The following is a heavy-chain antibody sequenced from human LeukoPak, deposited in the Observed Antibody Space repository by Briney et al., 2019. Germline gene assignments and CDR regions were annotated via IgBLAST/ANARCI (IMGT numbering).Heavy chain of an antibody. J-gene: IGHJ5*02. CDR3: AKGVKCSSGSCDAFDP. Sequence: PSETLSLTCNVSGGAISSGYYWGWIRQPPGKGLQWIGSIYHSGSTNYNPSLDRRVTMSVDKSKSQFSPRLGSVTAADTAVYYCAKGVKCSSGSCDAFDPWGQGTPVTVSS. CDR2: IYHSGST. V-gene: IGHV4-38-2*02. D-gene: IGHD2-2*01. CDR1: GGAISSGYY.